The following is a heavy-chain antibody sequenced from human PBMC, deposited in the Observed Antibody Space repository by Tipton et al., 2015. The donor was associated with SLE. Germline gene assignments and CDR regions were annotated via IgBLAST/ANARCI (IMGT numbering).Heavy chain of an antibody. CDR3: ARGSHYDSSGYYYDYYYYAMDV. V-gene: IGHV4-34*01. Sequence: TLSLTCAVYGGSFSGYYWSWIRQPPGKGLEWFGEIDHSGSTNYNPSLKSRVTISVDTSKNQFSLRLSSVTAADTAVYYCARGSHYDSSGYYYDYYYYAMDVCGQVTTVAVSS. J-gene: IGHJ6*01. CDR1: GGSFSGYY. D-gene: IGHD3-22*01. CDR2: IDHSGST.